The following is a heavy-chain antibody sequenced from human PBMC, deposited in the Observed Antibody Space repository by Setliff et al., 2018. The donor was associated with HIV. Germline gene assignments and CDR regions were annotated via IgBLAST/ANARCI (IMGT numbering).Heavy chain of an antibody. CDR1: GEPFNGFY. CDR3: ATTGQGRAYFDF. CDR2: VNPTGRP. D-gene: IGHD2-21*01. V-gene: IGHV4-34*01. J-gene: IGHJ4*02. Sequence: PSETLSLTCTVSGEPFNGFYWTWIRQPPGKGLEWIGDVNPTGRPNYSPSLKSRVTMSLDTSKNQFYLNLKSVTAADTALYYCATTGQGRAYFDFWGQGSLVTVSS.